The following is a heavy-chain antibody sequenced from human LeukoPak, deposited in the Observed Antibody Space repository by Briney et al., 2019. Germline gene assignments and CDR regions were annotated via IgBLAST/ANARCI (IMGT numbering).Heavy chain of an antibody. J-gene: IGHJ4*02. Sequence: SVKVPCKASLGPFRSYAISWLRQAPGHGLEWMGGNIPIVGTANYAQKFQGRVTITADESPSTAYMELSSLRSEDAAVYYCARESGYSYGYAILHWGQGTLVTVSS. CDR3: ARESGYSYGYAILH. CDR1: LGPFRSYA. CDR2: NIPIVGTA. V-gene: IGHV1-69*13. D-gene: IGHD5-18*01.